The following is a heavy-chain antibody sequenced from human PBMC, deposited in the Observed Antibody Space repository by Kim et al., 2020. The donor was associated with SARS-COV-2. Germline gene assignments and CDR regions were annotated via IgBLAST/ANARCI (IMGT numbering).Heavy chain of an antibody. CDR2: KK. V-gene: IGHV3-33*01. J-gene: IGHJ4*02. Sequence: KKYYAASVRGRFTISSDTSKDTLYLQMTSLRDEDTGVYYCARDNGGNSAGYWGQGTLVTVSS. D-gene: IGHD2-21*02. CDR3: ARDNGGNSAGY.